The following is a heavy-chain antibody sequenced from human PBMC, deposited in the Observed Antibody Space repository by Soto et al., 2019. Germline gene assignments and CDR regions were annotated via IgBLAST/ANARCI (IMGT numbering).Heavy chain of an antibody. Sequence: PSETLSLTCTVSGASISSAGYSWSWVRQHPGKGLEWTGYITYSGDTDYNPSLRSRVSISIDTSRNQFSLKLSSVTAADTAVYYCARVDYYDSSGYPSWFDPWGQGTLVTVSS. CDR2: ITYSGDT. CDR3: ARVDYYDSSGYPSWFDP. D-gene: IGHD3-22*01. CDR1: GASISSAGYS. V-gene: IGHV4-31*03. J-gene: IGHJ5*02.